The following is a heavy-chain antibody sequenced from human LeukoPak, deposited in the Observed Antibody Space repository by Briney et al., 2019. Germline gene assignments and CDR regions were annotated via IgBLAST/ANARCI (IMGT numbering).Heavy chain of an antibody. CDR3: ASGGAHSSGWYLPPGLSSFDY. J-gene: IGHJ4*02. Sequence: ASVKVSCKASGYTFTSYGISWVRQAPGQGLEWMGWISAYNGNTNYAQKLQGRVTMTTDTSTSTAYMELRSLRPDDTAVYYCASGGAHSSGWYLPPGLSSFDYWGQGTLVTVSS. CDR1: GYTFTSYG. CDR2: ISAYNGNT. D-gene: IGHD6-19*01. V-gene: IGHV1-18*01.